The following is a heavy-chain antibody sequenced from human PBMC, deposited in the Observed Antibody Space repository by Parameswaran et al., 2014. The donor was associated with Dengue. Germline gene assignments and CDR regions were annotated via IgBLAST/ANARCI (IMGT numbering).Heavy chain of an antibody. CDR2: IVVGSGNT. CDR3: AAGLAFGVATPNSYYYGMDV. V-gene: IGHV1-58*01. Sequence: WVRQAPGQRLEWIGWIVVGSGNTKYAQKFQERVTITRDMSTSTAYMEVSSLTSEDTAVYYCAAGLAFGVATPNSYYYGMDVWGQGTTVTVSS. J-gene: IGHJ6*02. D-gene: IGHD3-3*01.